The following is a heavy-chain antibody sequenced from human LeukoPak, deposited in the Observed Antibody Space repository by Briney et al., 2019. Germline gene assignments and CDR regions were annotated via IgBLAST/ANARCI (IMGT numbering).Heavy chain of an antibody. CDR2: IWSDEINK. J-gene: IGHJ4*02. V-gene: IGHV3-33*01. D-gene: IGHD3-10*01. CDR3: ASAYGSGSEFFDY. Sequence: GGSLRLSCAASGFTFRSYGMHWVRLAPGKGLEWVAVIWSDEINKYYADSVKGRFTISRDNSKNTLYLQMNSLRAEDTAVYYCASAYGSGSEFFDYWGQGTLVTVSS. CDR1: GFTFRSYG.